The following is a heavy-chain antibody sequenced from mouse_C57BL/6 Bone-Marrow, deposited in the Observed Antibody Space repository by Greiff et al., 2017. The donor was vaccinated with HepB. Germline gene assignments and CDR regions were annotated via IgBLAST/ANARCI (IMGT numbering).Heavy chain of an antibody. J-gene: IGHJ1*03. CDR2: IYPGNSDT. CDR3: TRGLPNWYFDV. CDR1: GYTFTSYW. Sequence: VQLQQSGTVLARPGASVKMSCKTSGYTFTSYWMHWVTQRPGQGLEWIGAIYPGNSDTSYNQKFKGKAKLTAVTSASTAYMELSSLTNEASAVYYCTRGLPNWYFDVWGTGTTVTVSS. D-gene: IGHD2-2*01. V-gene: IGHV1-5*01.